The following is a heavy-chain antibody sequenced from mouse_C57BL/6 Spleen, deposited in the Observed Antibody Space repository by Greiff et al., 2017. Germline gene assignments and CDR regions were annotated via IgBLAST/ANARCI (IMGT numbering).Heavy chain of an antibody. D-gene: IGHD1-1*01. CDR3: ARWGYYGSSPFAY. J-gene: IGHJ3*01. V-gene: IGHV1-22*01. CDR2: INPNNGGT. Sequence: EVQLQQSGPELVKPGASVKMSCKASGYTFTDYNMHWVKQSHGKSLEWIGYINPNNGGTSYNQKFKGKATLTVNKSSSTAYMELRSLTSEDSAVYYCARWGYYGSSPFAYWGQGTLGTVSA. CDR1: GYTFTDYN.